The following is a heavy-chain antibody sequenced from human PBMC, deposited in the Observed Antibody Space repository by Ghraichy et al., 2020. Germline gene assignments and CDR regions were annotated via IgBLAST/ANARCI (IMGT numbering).Heavy chain of an antibody. V-gene: IGHV3-23*01. CDR2: VSPTGGTT. Sequence: GGSLRLSCAASAFSISSYAMSWVRQAPGKGLEWVSGVSPTGGTTYYADSVKGRFTISRDNYKNTLYLQVNSLRAEDTAVYYCAKQSRATLTNSFFDYWGQGTLVTVSS. CDR1: AFSISSYA. D-gene: IGHD4-11*01. J-gene: IGHJ4*02. CDR3: AKQSRATLTNSFFDY.